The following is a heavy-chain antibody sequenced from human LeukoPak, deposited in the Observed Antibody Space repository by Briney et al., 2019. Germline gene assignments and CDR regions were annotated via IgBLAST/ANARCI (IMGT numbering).Heavy chain of an antibody. J-gene: IGHJ5*02. D-gene: IGHD2-2*01. CDR2: ISSSSSYI. V-gene: IGHV3-21*01. CDR1: EFTFSSHC. Sequence: GGSLRLSCAASEFTFSSHCMHWVRQAPGKGLEWVSSISSSSSYIYYADSVKGRFTISRDNAKNSLYLQMSSLRAEDTAVFYCAWGSSTSCYVGWFDPWGQGTLVTVSS. CDR3: AWGSSTSCYVGWFDP.